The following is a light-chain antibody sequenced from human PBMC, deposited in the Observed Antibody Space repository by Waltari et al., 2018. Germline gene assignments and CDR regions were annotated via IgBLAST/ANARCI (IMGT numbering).Light chain of an antibody. Sequence: QSVLTQPPSASGAPGQEVSISCSGGSTTITNYVFWYQQFPGTAPQLIFYKDYERPPGVPDRFSASKSGTSASLAISGLRSDDEADYYCATWDDSLNGWVFGGGTKLTVL. V-gene: IGLV1-47*01. CDR3: ATWDDSLNGWV. CDR1: STTITNY. J-gene: IGLJ3*02. CDR2: KDY.